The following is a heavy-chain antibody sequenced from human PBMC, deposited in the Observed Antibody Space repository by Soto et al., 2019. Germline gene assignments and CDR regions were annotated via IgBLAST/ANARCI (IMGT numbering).Heavy chain of an antibody. V-gene: IGHV1-69*13. D-gene: IGHD5-18*01. CDR3: ARFGSSQPRAMVGAFDS. CDR2: IIPIFGTA. CDR1: GGTFSSYA. Sequence: SVKVSCKASGGTFSSYAITWVRQAPGQGLGWMGGIIPIFGTANYAQKFQGRVTITADESTSTAYMELSSLRSEDTAVYYCARFGSSQPRAMVGAFDSWGQGTMVTFSS. J-gene: IGHJ3*02.